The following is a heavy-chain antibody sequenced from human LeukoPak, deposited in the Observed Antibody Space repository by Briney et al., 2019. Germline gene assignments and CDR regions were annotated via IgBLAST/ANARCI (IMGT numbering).Heavy chain of an antibody. D-gene: IGHD6-19*01. CDR1: GYTFTSYY. Sequence: AASVKVSCKASGYTFTSYYMHWVRQAPRQGLEWMGIINPSGGSTSYAQKFQGRVTMTRDTSTSTVYMELSSLRSEDTAVYYCAREERAVAGYNNDYYYYYGMDVWGQGTTVTVSS. V-gene: IGHV1-46*01. CDR2: INPSGGST. CDR3: AREERAVAGYNNDYYYYYGMDV. J-gene: IGHJ6*02.